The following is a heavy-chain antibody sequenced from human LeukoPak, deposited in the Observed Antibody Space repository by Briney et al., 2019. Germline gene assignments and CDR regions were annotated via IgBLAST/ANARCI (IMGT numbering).Heavy chain of an antibody. Sequence: PGGSLRLSCAAPGFTFSSYSMNWVRQAPGKGLEWVSYISSSSSTIYYADSVKGRFTISRDNAKNSLYLQMNSLRAEGTAVYYCATFPLYYYDSSGTEFDYWGQGTLVTVSS. CDR1: GFTFSSYS. CDR3: ATFPLYYYDSSGTEFDY. D-gene: IGHD3-22*01. V-gene: IGHV3-48*01. J-gene: IGHJ4*02. CDR2: ISSSSSTI.